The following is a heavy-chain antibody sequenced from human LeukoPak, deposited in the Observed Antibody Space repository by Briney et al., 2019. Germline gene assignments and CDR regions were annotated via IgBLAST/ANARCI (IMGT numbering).Heavy chain of an antibody. CDR2: ISGSGGWT. J-gene: IGHJ4*02. CDR3: AKRGVVIRVILVGFHKEAYYFDS. Sequence: GGSLRLSCAVSGITLSNYGMSWVRQAPGKGLEWVAGISGSGGWTNYADSVKGRFTVSRDNPKNTLYLQMSSLRAEDTAVYFCAKRGVVIRVILVGFHKEAYYFDSWGQGALVTVSS. D-gene: IGHD3-22*01. V-gene: IGHV3-23*01. CDR1: GITLSNYG.